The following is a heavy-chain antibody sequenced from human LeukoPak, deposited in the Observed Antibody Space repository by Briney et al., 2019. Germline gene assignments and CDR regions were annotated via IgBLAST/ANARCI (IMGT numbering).Heavy chain of an antibody. V-gene: IGHV3-53*01. CDR2: IYSGGST. CDR3: AGGSSWYYFDY. J-gene: IGHJ4*02. Sequence: GGSLRLSCAASGFTFSSNYMSWVRQAPGKGLEWVSVIYSGGSTYYADSVKGRFTVSRDNSKNTLCLQMNSLRAEDTAVYYCAGGSSWYYFDYWGQGTLVTVSS. D-gene: IGHD6-13*01. CDR1: GFTFSSNY.